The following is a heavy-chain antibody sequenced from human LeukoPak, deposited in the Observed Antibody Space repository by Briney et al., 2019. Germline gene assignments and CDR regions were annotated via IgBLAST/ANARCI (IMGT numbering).Heavy chain of an antibody. CDR3: ARVEYGWFDP. CDR1: GGSISSGSYY. CDR2: IYTSGST. J-gene: IGHJ5*02. D-gene: IGHD2/OR15-2a*01. Sequence: SQTLSLTCTVSGGSISSGSYYWSWIRQPAGKGLEWIGRIYTSGSTNYNPSLKGRVTISVDTSKNQFSLKLSSVTAADTAVYYCARVEYGWFDPWGQGTLVTVSS. V-gene: IGHV4-61*02.